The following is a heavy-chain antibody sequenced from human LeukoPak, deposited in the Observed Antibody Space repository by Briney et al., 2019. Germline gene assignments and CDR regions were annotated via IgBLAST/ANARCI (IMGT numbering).Heavy chain of an antibody. CDR1: GGSFSGYY. J-gene: IGHJ4*02. Sequence: PSETLSLTRAVYGGSFSGYYWSWIRQPPGQGLEWIGEINHSGSTNYNPSLKSRVTISVDTSKTQFSLKLSSVTAADTAVYYCARGRQYYYGSGRPRAPFDYWGQGTLVTVSS. CDR3: ARGRQYYYGSGRPRAPFDY. CDR2: INHSGST. D-gene: IGHD3-10*01. V-gene: IGHV4-34*01.